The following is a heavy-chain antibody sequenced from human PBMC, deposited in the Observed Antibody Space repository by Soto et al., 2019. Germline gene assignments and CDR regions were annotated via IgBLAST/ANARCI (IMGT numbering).Heavy chain of an antibody. CDR1: GFSLTPRGVV. CDR2: FIWDDDK. CDR3: AHRVLRTVFGLVTTTAIYFDF. Sequence: QITLNEPGLPVVRPTEPLTRPCRSPGFSLTPRGVVVGGIGQPPGKAPEWLALFIWDDDKRYSASLKSRLTITKDTSKNQVVLTVSDLDPTDTATYYCAHRVLRTVFGLVTTTAIYFDFWGQGTPVAVSS. V-gene: IGHV2-5*02. J-gene: IGHJ4*02. D-gene: IGHD3-3*01.